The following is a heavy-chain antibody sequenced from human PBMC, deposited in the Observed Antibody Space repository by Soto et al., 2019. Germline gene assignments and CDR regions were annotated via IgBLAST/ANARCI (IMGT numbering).Heavy chain of an antibody. CDR1: GDSVSSNSAA. J-gene: IGHJ5*02. V-gene: IGHV6-1*01. D-gene: IGHD3-10*01. CDR2: TYYRSKWYN. Sequence: PSPTLSLTCAISGDSVSSNSAAWNWIRQSPSRGLEWLGRTYYRSKWYNDYAVSVKSRITINPDTSKNQFSLQLNSVTPEDTAVYYCARDSEGKEVLGSGSTGWFDPWGQGTLVTVSS. CDR3: ARDSEGKEVLGSGSTGWFDP.